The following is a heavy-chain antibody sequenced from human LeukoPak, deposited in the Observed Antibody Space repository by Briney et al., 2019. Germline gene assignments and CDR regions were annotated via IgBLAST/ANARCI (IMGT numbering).Heavy chain of an antibody. D-gene: IGHD4-17*01. V-gene: IGHV3-23*01. Sequence: RSGGSLGLSCAASGFPFSSFAMSWVRRAPGKGREWVSAISGRGDTTYYADSVKGRFTISRDNSKNTLYVQMNSLRAEDTAVYYCAKNCRGLPDEPFDYWGQGTLVTVSS. CDR3: AKNCRGLPDEPFDY. J-gene: IGHJ4*02. CDR1: GFPFSSFA. CDR2: ISGRGDTT.